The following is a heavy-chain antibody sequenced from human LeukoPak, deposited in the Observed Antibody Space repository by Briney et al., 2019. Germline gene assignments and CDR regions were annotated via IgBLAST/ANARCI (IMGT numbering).Heavy chain of an antibody. CDR1: GFTFDDYA. Sequence: PGRSLRLSCAASGFTFDDYAMHWVRQAPGKGLEWVSGISWNSGSIGYADSVKGRSTISRDNAKNSLYLQMNSLRAEDTALYYCAKDLIAVAGISSLAFDIWGQGTMVTVSS. V-gene: IGHV3-9*01. CDR3: AKDLIAVAGISSLAFDI. J-gene: IGHJ3*02. CDR2: ISWNSGSI. D-gene: IGHD6-19*01.